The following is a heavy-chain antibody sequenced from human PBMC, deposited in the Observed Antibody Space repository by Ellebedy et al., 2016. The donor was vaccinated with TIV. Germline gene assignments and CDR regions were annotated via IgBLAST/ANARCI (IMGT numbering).Heavy chain of an antibody. Sequence: AASVKVSCKASGYSFSIFGFSWVRQAPGQGLEWMGWISIYNGNTKYSQKFQGRVNMTTDTSTTTVYMELRSLRSDDTAVYYCARGCSTTTCSGDYSYAMAVWGQGTTVTVSS. CDR2: ISIYNGNT. D-gene: IGHD2-2*01. CDR3: ARGCSTTTCSGDYSYAMAV. CDR1: GYSFSIFG. V-gene: IGHV1-18*04. J-gene: IGHJ6*02.